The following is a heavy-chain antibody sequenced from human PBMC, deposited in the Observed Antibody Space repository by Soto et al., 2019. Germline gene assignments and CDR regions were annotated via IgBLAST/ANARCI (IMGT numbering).Heavy chain of an antibody. CDR1: GFTFSSYA. CDR2: ISGSGGST. D-gene: IGHD2-8*02. V-gene: IGHV3-23*01. CDR3: ASLLVPPYYYYGMDV. J-gene: IGHJ6*02. Sequence: GGSLRLSCAASGFTFSSYAMSWVRQAPGKGLEWVSAISGSGGSTYYADSVKGRFTISRDNSKNTLYLQMNSLRAEDTAVYYCASLLVPPYYYYGMDVWGQGTTVTVSS.